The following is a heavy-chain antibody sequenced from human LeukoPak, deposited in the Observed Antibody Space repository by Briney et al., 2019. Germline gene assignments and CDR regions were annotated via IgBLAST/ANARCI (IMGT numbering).Heavy chain of an antibody. J-gene: IGHJ5*02. CDR2: ISGYNGNT. Sequence: AASVKVSCKASGYTFTSYGITWVRKAPGQGLEWMGWISGYNGNTNYAQKFQGRVTMTTDTSTSTAYMELSSLRSEDTAVYYCARVEDSSGYYYRNWFDPWGQGTLVTVSS. CDR1: GYTFTSYG. V-gene: IGHV1-18*01. CDR3: ARVEDSSGYYYRNWFDP. D-gene: IGHD3-22*01.